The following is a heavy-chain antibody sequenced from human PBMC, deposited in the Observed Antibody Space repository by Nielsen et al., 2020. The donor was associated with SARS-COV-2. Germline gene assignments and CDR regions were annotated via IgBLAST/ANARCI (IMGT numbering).Heavy chain of an antibody. Sequence: GGSLRLSCKGSGYSFTSYWIGWVRQMPGKGLEWMGIIYPGDSDTRYSPSFQGQVTISADKSISTAYLQWSSLKASDTAMYYCARRSGSQDFDYWGQGTLVTASS. D-gene: IGHD1-26*01. CDR3: ARRSGSQDFDY. CDR1: GYSFTSYW. V-gene: IGHV5-51*01. J-gene: IGHJ4*02. CDR2: IYPGDSDT.